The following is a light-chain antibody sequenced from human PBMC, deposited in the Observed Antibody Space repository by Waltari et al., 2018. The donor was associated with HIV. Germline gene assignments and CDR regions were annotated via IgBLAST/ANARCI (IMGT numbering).Light chain of an antibody. Sequence: DIVMTQTPESLIVSPGERASINCRSNQSLLYSPNNKNFLVWYQQKPGQPPKVLIYWASSRESWVPARFSGSGSGTNFTLTISSLQPEDVATYFCQQYFSTPWTFGQGTKV. V-gene: IGKV4-1*01. CDR3: QQYFSTPWT. J-gene: IGKJ1*01. CDR1: QSLLYSPNNKNF. CDR2: WAS.